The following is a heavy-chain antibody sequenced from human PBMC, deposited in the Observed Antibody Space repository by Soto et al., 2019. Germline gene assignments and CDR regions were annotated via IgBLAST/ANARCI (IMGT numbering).Heavy chain of an antibody. CDR2: IDHSGST. J-gene: IGHJ4*02. Sequence: QVQLQESGPGLVKPSGTLSLTCAVSGGSISSTNWWNWVRQPPGKGLEWIGEIDHSGSTNYNPSRKSRVTMSVDKPKNQFSLKLSSVTAADTAVDYCVRDSGNGWKDYWGQGTLVTVSS. CDR3: VRDSGNGWKDY. CDR1: GGSISSTNW. V-gene: IGHV4-4*02. D-gene: IGHD6-19*01.